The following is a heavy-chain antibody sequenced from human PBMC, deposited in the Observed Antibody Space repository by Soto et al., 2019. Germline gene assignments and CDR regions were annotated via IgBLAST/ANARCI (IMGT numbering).Heavy chain of an antibody. Sequence: EVQVLESGGGLVQPGGSLRLSCAASGFTFSSYAMSWVRQAPGKGLEWVSAISGSGGSTYYADSVKGRFTISRDNSKNTLYLQMNSLRAEDTAVYYCAKDPGYSYGRYWYFDLWGRGTLVTVSS. CDR2: ISGSGGST. D-gene: IGHD5-18*01. CDR1: GFTFSSYA. CDR3: AKDPGYSYGRYWYFDL. J-gene: IGHJ2*01. V-gene: IGHV3-23*01.